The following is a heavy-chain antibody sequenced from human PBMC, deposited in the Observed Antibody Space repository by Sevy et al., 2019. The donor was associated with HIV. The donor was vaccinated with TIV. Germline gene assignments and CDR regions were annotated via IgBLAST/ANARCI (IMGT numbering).Heavy chain of an antibody. D-gene: IGHD3-22*01. CDR2: INPNSGGT. J-gene: IGHJ1*01. Sequence: ASVKVSCKASGYTFTGYYMHWVRQAPGQGLEWMGWINPNSGGTNYAQKFQGRVTMTRDTSISTAYMGLSRLRSDDTAVYYCARGGDYYDSSGRAEYFQHWGQGTLVTVSS. V-gene: IGHV1-2*02. CDR3: ARGGDYYDSSGRAEYFQH. CDR1: GYTFTGYY.